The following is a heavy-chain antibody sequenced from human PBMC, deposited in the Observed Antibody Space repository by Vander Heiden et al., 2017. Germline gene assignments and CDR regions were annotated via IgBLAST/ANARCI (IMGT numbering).Heavy chain of an antibody. CDR1: GFPFSSYS. Sequence: EVQLVESGGGLVKPGGSLRLSCAASGFPFSSYSMNWVRQAPGKGLEWVSSISSSSSYIYYADSVKGRFTISRDNAKNSLYLQMNSLRAEDTAVYYCARAMRGAVAGLYYFDYWGQGTLVTVSS. D-gene: IGHD6-19*01. J-gene: IGHJ4*02. CDR3: ARAMRGAVAGLYYFDY. CDR2: ISSSSSYI. V-gene: IGHV3-21*01.